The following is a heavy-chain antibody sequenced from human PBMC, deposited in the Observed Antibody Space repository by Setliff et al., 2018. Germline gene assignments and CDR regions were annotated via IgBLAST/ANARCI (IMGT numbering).Heavy chain of an antibody. CDR2: ISAYNGNT. V-gene: IGHV1-18*01. J-gene: IGHJ6*03. CDR3: ARDQNVQFSEWYNYYYYYYMDV. D-gene: IGHD3-3*01. Sequence: ASVKVSCKASGYTFTSYGISWVRQAPGQGLEWMGWISAYNGNTNYAQKLQGRVTMTTDTSTSTAYMELRSLRSVDTAVYYCARDQNVQFSEWYNYYYYYYMDVWGKGTTVTVSS. CDR1: GYTFTSYG.